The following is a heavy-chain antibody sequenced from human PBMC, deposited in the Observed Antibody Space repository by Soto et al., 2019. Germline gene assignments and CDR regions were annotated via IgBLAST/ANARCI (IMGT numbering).Heavy chain of an antibody. CDR2: IYSGGST. Sequence: EVQLVESGGGLVQPGGSLRLSCAASGFTVSTKYMSWVRQAPGKGLEWVSVIYSGGSTFYADSVRGRFTISRDNSKNRGNLQMTGGRAGDRAVYYCARDPGAAAYWAQGTLVPVPS. CDR3: ARDPGAAAY. CDR1: GFTVSTKY. J-gene: IGHJ4*02. V-gene: IGHV3-66*01. D-gene: IGHD7-27*01.